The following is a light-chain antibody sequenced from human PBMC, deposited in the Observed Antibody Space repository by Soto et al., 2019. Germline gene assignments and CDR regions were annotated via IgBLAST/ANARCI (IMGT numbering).Light chain of an antibody. V-gene: IGKV3-15*01. CDR1: QSVSIH. CDR3: QQYNNWPPVT. Sequence: ETVMSQSPGTLSVSLGERATLSCRASQSVSIHLAWYQQKPGQAPRLLIYDTSTRATGIPARFSGSGSGTEFTLTISSLQSEDFAVYYCQQYNNWPPVTFGQGTKV. J-gene: IGKJ1*01. CDR2: DTS.